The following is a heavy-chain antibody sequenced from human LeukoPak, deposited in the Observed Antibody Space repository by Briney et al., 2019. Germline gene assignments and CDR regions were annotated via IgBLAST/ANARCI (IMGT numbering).Heavy chain of an antibody. D-gene: IGHD3-3*02. CDR2: INPNSGGT. Sequence: ASVKVSCKASGYTFIVYYIRWVRQAPGQGLEWMGWINPNSGGTKYAQKFQGMGILSRDTSMKTVYVELSRLTSDGTDVYYCISSIHSEDRAYWRQGTLVTVSS. V-gene: IGHV1-2*02. CDR1: GYTFIVYY. J-gene: IGHJ1*01. CDR3: ISSIHSEDRAY.